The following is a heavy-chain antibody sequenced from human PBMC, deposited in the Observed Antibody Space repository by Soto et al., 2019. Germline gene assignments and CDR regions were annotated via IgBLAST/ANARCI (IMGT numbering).Heavy chain of an antibody. D-gene: IGHD6-6*01. CDR2: IYYSGST. Sequence: QVQLQESGPGLVKPSETLSLTCTVSGGSISSYYWSWIRQPPGKGLEWIGYIYYSGSTNYNPSLKVRRTRSVDTSKNQFSLKLSSVTSADTAVYYCEGHRAGSYYYYSSDVWGKGTTVTVSS. J-gene: IGHJ6*03. CDR3: EGHRAGSYYYYSSDV. V-gene: IGHV4-59*08. CDR1: GGSISSYY.